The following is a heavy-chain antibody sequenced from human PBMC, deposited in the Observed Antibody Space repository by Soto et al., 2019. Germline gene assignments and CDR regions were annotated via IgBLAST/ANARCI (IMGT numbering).Heavy chain of an antibody. D-gene: IGHD2-15*01. CDR3: AKRRGAGGHFDY. Sequence: DVQLLESGGGLVQPEGSLRLSCAASGFTFSSYAMGWVRQGPGKGLEWVAVVSIGGSTHCADSVRGRFTISRDNSKNTLSLQMNSLTAEDTAVYFCAKRRGAGGHFDYWGQGALVTVS. J-gene: IGHJ4*02. CDR2: VSIGGST. V-gene: IGHV3-23*01. CDR1: GFTFSSYA.